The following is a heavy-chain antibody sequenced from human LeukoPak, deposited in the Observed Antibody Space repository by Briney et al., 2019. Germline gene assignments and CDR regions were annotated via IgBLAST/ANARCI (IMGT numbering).Heavy chain of an antibody. CDR2: IRNKATSYTT. CDR3: AGGSRGYFDY. J-gene: IGHJ4*02. CDR1: GFTFSDLH. V-gene: IGHV3-72*01. D-gene: IGHD5-12*01. Sequence: PGGSLRLSCAASGFTFSDLHIDWVRQAPGKGLEWVGRIRNKATSYTTEYAASVKGRFTISRDDSKNSVYLQMNNLQTEDTAVYYCAGGSRGYFDYWGQGTLVTVSS.